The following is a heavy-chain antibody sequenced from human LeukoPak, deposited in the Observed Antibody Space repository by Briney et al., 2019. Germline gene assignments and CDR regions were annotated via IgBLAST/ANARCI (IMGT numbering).Heavy chain of an antibody. CDR1: GVTFSSYD. CDR3: ARDLAIAAAGLDY. Sequence: GGSLRLSCAASGVTFSSYDMSWVRQAPGKGLEWVSYISSSSSTIFYADSVKGRFTISRDNAKNSLYLQMNSLRAEDTAVYYCARDLAIAAAGLDYWGQGTLVTVSS. V-gene: IGHV3-48*04. J-gene: IGHJ4*02. CDR2: ISSSSSTI. D-gene: IGHD6-13*01.